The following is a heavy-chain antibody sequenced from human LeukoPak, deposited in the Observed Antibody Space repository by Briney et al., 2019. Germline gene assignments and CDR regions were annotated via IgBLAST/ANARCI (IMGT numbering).Heavy chain of an antibody. CDR3: ARGPAAPMVRGVMRKFNFDY. Sequence: ASVKVSCKASGYTFTSYDINWVRQATGQGLEWMGWMNPNSGNTGYAQKFQGRVTMTRNTSISTAYMELSSLRSEDTAVYYCARGPAAPMVRGVMRKFNFDYWGQGTLVAVSS. D-gene: IGHD3-10*01. J-gene: IGHJ4*02. CDR2: MNPNSGNT. CDR1: GYTFTSYD. V-gene: IGHV1-8*01.